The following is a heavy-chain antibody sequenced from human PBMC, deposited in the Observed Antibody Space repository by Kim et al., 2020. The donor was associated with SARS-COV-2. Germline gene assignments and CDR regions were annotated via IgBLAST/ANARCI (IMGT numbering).Heavy chain of an antibody. CDR3: GRDRTTTVQGVLDN. J-gene: IGHJ4*02. Sequence: GGSLRLSCATSGFTFSLYAMSWVRQAPGKGLEWVTGISASGGRAYYADSVKGRFTLSRDKSKNTLYLQMNSLRAEDTAVYYCGRDRTTTVQGVLDNWGQGTLVTVSS. V-gene: IGHV3-23*01. CDR1: GFTFSLYA. CDR2: ISASGGRA. D-gene: IGHD3-10*01.